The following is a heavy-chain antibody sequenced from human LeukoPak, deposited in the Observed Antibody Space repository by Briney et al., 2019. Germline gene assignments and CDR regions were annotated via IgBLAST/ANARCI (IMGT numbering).Heavy chain of an antibody. CDR3: ARDLDYYDSSGYYNYYYGMDV. CDR2: IIPIFGIA. Sequence: SVKVSCKASGGTLSSYAISWVRQAPGQGLEWMGRIIPIFGIANYAQKFQGRVTITADKSTSTAYMELSSLRSEDTAVYYCARDLDYYDSSGYYNYYYGMDVWGQGTTVTVSS. V-gene: IGHV1-69*04. D-gene: IGHD3-22*01. CDR1: GGTLSSYA. J-gene: IGHJ6*02.